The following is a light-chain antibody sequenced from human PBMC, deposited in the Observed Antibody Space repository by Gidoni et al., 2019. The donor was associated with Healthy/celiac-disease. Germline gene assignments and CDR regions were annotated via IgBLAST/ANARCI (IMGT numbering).Light chain of an antibody. Sequence: EIVMTQSPATLSVSPGERATLSCRASQSVSSNLAWYQQKPGQAPRLLIYGESTRATGIPARFSGSGSGTEFTLTISSLQSEDFAVYYCQQYNNWPRRALTFGGGTKVEIK. CDR3: QQYNNWPRRALT. V-gene: IGKV3-15*01. J-gene: IGKJ4*01. CDR2: GES. CDR1: QSVSSN.